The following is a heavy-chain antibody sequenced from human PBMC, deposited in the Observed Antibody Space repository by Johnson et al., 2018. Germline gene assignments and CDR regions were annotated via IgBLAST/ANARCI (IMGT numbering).Heavy chain of an antibody. CDR2: IWSDGSKK. J-gene: IGHJ1*01. V-gene: IGHV3-33*01. Sequence: QVQLVQSGGGVVQPGRSLRLSCAASGFTFSSHGMHWVRQAPGKGLEWVAVIWSDGSKKYYADSVKGRFTVSRDNSKNTLYLQMNSLRAEDTAIYYCARGRGDCSVGSCWGYFQHWGQGTLVTVSS. D-gene: IGHD2-15*01. CDR3: ARGRGDCSVGSCWGYFQH. CDR1: GFTFSSHG.